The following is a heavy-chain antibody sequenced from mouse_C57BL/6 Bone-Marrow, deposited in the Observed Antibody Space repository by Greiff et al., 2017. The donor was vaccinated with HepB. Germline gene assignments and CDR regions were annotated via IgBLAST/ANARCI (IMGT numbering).Heavy chain of an antibody. J-gene: IGHJ4*01. Sequence: EVHLVESGGGLVKPGGSLKLSCAASGFTFSDYGMHWVRQAPEKGLEWVAYISSGSSTIYYADTVKGRFTISRDNAKNTLFLQMTSLRSEDTAMYYCARSYYYGSSPYYAMDYWGQGTSVTVSS. D-gene: IGHD1-1*01. CDR1: GFTFSDYG. CDR3: ARSYYYGSSPYYAMDY. CDR2: ISSGSSTI. V-gene: IGHV5-17*01.